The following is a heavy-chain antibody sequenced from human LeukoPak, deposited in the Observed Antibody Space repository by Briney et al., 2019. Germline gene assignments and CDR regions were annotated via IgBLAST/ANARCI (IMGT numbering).Heavy chain of an antibody. D-gene: IGHD1-26*01. CDR2: ITSSGTYI. V-gene: IGHV3-21*01. Sequence: GGSLRLSCAASVFTFSSYEMNWVRQAPGKALEWVSSITSSGTYIFYADSVKGRFTISRDNAKNSLYLQMNSLGPEDTAVYYCARDPYSGNYGNYYYYMDVWGKGTTVTISS. CDR1: VFTFSSYE. CDR3: ARDPYSGNYGNYYYYMDV. J-gene: IGHJ6*03.